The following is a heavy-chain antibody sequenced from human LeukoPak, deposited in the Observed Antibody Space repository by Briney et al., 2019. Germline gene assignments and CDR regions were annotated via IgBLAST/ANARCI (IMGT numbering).Heavy chain of an antibody. CDR2: INTDGSST. CDR3: ARDSVNLSY. V-gene: IGHV3-74*01. CDR1: GFTFRNYW. J-gene: IGHJ4*02. Sequence: GGSLRLSCAASGFTFRNYWMHWVRQVPGKGLVWVSRINTDGSSTSYADSVKGRFTISRDNAKNTLYLQMNSLRAEDTAVYYCARDSVNLSYRGQGTLVTVSS.